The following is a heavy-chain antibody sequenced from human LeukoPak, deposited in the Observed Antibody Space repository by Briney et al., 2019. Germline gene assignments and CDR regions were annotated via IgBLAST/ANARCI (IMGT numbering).Heavy chain of an antibody. Sequence: ASVKVSCKASGYTFTSCYMHWVRQAPGQGLEWMGIINPSGGSTSYAQKFQGRVTMTRDMSTSTVYMELSSLRSEDTAVYYCARDGRFLEWYIRGEGYFDYWGQGTLVTVSS. CDR1: GYTFTSCY. J-gene: IGHJ4*02. CDR3: ARDGRFLEWYIRGEGYFDY. CDR2: INPSGGST. D-gene: IGHD3-3*01. V-gene: IGHV1-46*01.